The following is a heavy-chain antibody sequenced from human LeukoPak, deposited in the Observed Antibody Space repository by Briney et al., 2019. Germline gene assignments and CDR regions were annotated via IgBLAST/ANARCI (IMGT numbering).Heavy chain of an antibody. D-gene: IGHD5-24*01. J-gene: IGHJ3*02. CDR1: GYSLSDHY. Sequence: GASVKVSCKASGYSLSDHYMHWVRQAPGQGLEWMGWINPNSNGLNNYAHKFQGRVTMTRDMSTSTVYMELSSLRSEDTAVYYCARADGYNFLDAFDIWGQGTMVTVSS. CDR2: INPNSNGLN. V-gene: IGHV1-2*07. CDR3: ARADGYNFLDAFDI.